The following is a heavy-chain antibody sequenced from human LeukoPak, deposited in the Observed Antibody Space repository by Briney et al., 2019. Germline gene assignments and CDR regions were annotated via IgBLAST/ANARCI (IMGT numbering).Heavy chain of an antibody. Sequence: GRSLRLSCAASGFSFSTYAMHWVRQAPGKGLEWVTVMSYDGTNKYYADSVKGRFTISRDNSKNTLYLQMNSLRAEDTAAYYCASSPFVVVTAIYYWGQGTLVTVSS. V-gene: IGHV3-30*04. D-gene: IGHD2-21*02. CDR2: MSYDGTNK. J-gene: IGHJ4*02. CDR3: ASSPFVVVTAIYY. CDR1: GFSFSTYA.